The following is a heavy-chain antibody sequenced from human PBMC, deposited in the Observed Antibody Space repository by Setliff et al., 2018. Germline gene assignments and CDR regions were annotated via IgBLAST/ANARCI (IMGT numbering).Heavy chain of an antibody. V-gene: IGHV3-33*08. CDR3: ARTCSGSGCYAGLES. CDR1: GFTFSSYA. D-gene: IGHD2-15*01. J-gene: IGHJ4*02. CDR2: IWHDGGNK. Sequence: PGGSLRLSCEASGFTFSSYAMNWVRQAPGKGLEWVSGIWHDGGNKYHADSVKGRFTISRDNSKNTLYLQMNSLRPEDTAVYYCARTCSGSGCYAGLESWGQGTPVTVS.